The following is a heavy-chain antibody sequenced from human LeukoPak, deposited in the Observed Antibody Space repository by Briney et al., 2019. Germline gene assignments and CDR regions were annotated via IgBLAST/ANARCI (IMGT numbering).Heavy chain of an antibody. V-gene: IGHV3-64*01. J-gene: IGHJ4*02. D-gene: IGHD6-19*01. CDR1: GFTFSDYG. Sequence: PGGSLRLSCAASGFTFSDYGMHWVRQAPGKGLEYVSTISSNGGSTYYANSVKGRFTVSRDNSKNTLYLQMGSLRAEDMAVYYCARDSSSRPFDYWGQGTLATVSS. CDR3: ARDSSSRPFDY. CDR2: ISSNGGST.